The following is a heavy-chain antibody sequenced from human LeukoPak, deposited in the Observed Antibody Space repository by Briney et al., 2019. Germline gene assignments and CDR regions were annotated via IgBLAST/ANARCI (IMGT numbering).Heavy chain of an antibody. J-gene: IGHJ4*02. V-gene: IGHV4-34*01. CDR1: GRPFSGYF. Sequence: SETLSLTCAVSGRPFSGYFWSWIRQSSGKGLEWIGEIHNSGTTNYNPSLNRRVTISEDTSKNQFYLNLSSVTAADTAVYYCARRYSYNLWSFPFDFWGQGTLVTVSS. CDR2: IHNSGTT. D-gene: IGHD3-3*01. CDR3: ARRYSYNLWSFPFDF.